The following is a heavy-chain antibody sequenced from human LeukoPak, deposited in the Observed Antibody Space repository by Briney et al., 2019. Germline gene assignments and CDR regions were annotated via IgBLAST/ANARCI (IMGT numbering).Heavy chain of an antibody. D-gene: IGHD6-19*01. CDR3: AAVMSSGWYNY. J-gene: IGHJ4*02. CDR1: GGSISSYY. V-gene: IGHV4-59*08. CDR2: IYYSGST. Sequence: PSETLSLTCTVSGGSISSYYWSWIRQPPGKALEWIGYIYYSGSTHYNPSLKSRVTISVDTSKNQFSLKLSSVTAADTAVYYCAAVMSSGWYNYWGQGTLVTVSS.